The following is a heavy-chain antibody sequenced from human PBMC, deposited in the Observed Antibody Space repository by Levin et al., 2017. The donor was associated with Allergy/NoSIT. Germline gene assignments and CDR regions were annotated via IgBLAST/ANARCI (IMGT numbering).Heavy chain of an antibody. Sequence: ASVKVSCKASGGTFSSYAISWVRQAPGQGLEWMGGIIPIFGTANYAQKFQGRVTITADESTSTAYMELSSLRSEDTAVYYCARDRGDIVVVPAAFTQFDYWGQGTLVTVSS. J-gene: IGHJ4*02. CDR2: IIPIFGTA. V-gene: IGHV1-69*13. CDR1: GGTFSSYA. CDR3: ARDRGDIVVVPAAFTQFDY. D-gene: IGHD2-2*01.